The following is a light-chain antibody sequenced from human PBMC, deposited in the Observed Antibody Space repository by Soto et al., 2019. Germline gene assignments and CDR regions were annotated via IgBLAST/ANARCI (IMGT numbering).Light chain of an antibody. CDR1: QTISSW. J-gene: IGKJ1*01. Sequence: DIQMTQSPSTLSGSVGDRVTITCRASQTISSWLAWYQQKPGKAPKLLIYKASSLEGGVPSRFTGIGSGTEFTLTISSMQPDDYATYYCQQYHSFWTFGQGTKVDIK. CDR2: KAS. CDR3: QQYHSFWT. V-gene: IGKV1-5*03.